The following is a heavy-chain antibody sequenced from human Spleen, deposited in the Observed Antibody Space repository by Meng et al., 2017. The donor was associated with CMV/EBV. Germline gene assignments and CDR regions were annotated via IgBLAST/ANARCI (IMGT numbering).Heavy chain of an antibody. CDR2: IYHSGTT. D-gene: IGHD3-3*01. V-gene: IGHV4-38-2*02. Sequence: SETLSLTCAVSGFSINSGFLWGWVRQSPGKGLEWIGHIYHSGTTYYNPSLKSRVTISVDTSKNQFSLKLSSVTAADTAVYYCARDGYDFWSGGSYGMDVWGQGTTVTVSS. CDR3: ARDGYDFWSGGSYGMDV. J-gene: IGHJ6*02. CDR1: GFSINSGFL.